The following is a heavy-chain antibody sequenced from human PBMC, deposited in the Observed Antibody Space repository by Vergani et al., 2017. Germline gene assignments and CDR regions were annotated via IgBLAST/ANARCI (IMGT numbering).Heavy chain of an antibody. J-gene: IGHJ4*01. V-gene: IGHV3-23*01. CDR3: VKEKIDLGSYFFDS. Sequence: EGHLLESGGGLVQSGGSLRLSCAASGFTFSNSAVSGVRQAPGRGLAWVSSISGPGLSTYYADSLKGRFSISRDNSKNTVFLQMHSLRAEDTAIYYCVKEKIDLGSYFFDSWGHGILVTVSS. CDR2: ISGPGLST. CDR1: GFTFSNSA. D-gene: IGHD2/OR15-2a*01.